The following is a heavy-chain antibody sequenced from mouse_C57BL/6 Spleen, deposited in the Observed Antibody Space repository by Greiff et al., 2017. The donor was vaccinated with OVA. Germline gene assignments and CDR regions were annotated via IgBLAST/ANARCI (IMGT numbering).Heavy chain of an antibody. CDR1: GYTFTSYW. CDR2: IYPGSGST. J-gene: IGHJ4*01. D-gene: IGHD1-1*01. V-gene: IGHV1-55*01. Sequence: VQLQQPGAELVKPGASVQMSCKASGYTFTSYWITWVKQRPGQGLEWIGDIYPGSGSTNYNEKFKSKATLTVDSSSSTAYMQLSSLTSEDSAVYYCARNGDYGSFYYAMDYWGQGTSVTVSS. CDR3: ARNGDYGSFYYAMDY.